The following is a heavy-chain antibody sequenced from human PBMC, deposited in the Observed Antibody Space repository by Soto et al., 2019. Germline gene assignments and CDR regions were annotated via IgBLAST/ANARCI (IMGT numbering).Heavy chain of an antibody. D-gene: IGHD3-22*01. CDR1: GGSISSYY. Sequence: PSETLSLTCTVSGGSISSYYWSWIRQPPGKGLEWIGYIYYSGSTNYNPSLKSRVTISVDTSKNQFSLKLSSVTAADTAVYYCARQSITMIVVEGAFDIWGQGTMVTVSS. V-gene: IGHV4-59*08. CDR2: IYYSGST. CDR3: ARQSITMIVVEGAFDI. J-gene: IGHJ3*02.